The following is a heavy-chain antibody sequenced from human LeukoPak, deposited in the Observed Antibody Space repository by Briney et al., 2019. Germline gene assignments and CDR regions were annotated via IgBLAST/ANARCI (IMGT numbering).Heavy chain of an antibody. V-gene: IGHV1-69*13. Sequence: ASVKVSCKASGGTFSSYAISWVRQAPGQGLEWMGGIIPIFGTANYAQKFQGRVTITADESTSTAYMGLSSLRSEDTAVYYCAIGTMVRGVIDYWGQGTLVTVSS. J-gene: IGHJ4*02. CDR3: AIGTMVRGVIDY. CDR2: IIPIFGTA. CDR1: GGTFSSYA. D-gene: IGHD3-10*01.